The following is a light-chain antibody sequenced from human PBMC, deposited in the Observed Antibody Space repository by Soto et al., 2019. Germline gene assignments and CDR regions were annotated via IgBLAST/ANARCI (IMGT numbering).Light chain of an antibody. V-gene: IGLV2-14*01. Sequence: QSALTQPASVSGAPGQSITISCTGTSIDVGGYNYVSWYQQHPGKAPKLMIYDVSNRPSGVSNRFSGSKSGNTASLTISGLQAEDEADYYWSSYTSSSTYVFGTGTQLTVL. CDR2: DVS. J-gene: IGLJ1*01. CDR1: SIDVGGYNY. CDR3: SSYTSSSTYV.